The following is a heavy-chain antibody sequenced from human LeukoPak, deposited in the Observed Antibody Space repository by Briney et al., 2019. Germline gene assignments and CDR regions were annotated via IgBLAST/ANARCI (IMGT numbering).Heavy chain of an antibody. D-gene: IGHD3-3*01. CDR1: GYTFTGYY. Sequence: ASVKVSCKASGYTFTGYYMHWVRQAPGQGLEWMGWINPNSGGTNYAQKFQGRVTMTRDTPISTAYMELSRLRSDDTAVYYCASITYYDFWSGYHPDAFDIWGQGTMVTVSS. V-gene: IGHV1-2*02. CDR2: INPNSGGT. CDR3: ASITYYDFWSGYHPDAFDI. J-gene: IGHJ3*02.